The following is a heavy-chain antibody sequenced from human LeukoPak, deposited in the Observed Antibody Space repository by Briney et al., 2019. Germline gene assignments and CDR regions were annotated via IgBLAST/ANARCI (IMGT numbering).Heavy chain of an antibody. Sequence: GGSLRLSCTAYGFTFANYAMNWVRQAPGKGLEWVSAISGSDSSTYYADSVKGRFTISRDNSKNTLYLQINSLRAEDTAVYYCAKHLQTVTTYRRGFDYWGQGTLVTVSS. CDR1: GFTFANYA. CDR3: AKHLQTVTTYRRGFDY. D-gene: IGHD4-17*01. J-gene: IGHJ4*02. CDR2: ISGSDSST. V-gene: IGHV3-23*01.